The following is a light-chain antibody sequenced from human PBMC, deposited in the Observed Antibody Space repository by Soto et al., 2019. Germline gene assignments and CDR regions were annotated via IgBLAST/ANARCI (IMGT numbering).Light chain of an antibody. CDR3: QQYDNLPPYT. V-gene: IGKV1-33*01. CDR1: QDISNY. Sequence: DIQMTQSPSSLSASVGDRVTITCQASQDISNYLNLYQEKPGKAPKLLIYDASILENGAPARFSGSGFGTDFTFTISPLQPEDIATYYCQQYDNLPPYTFGQGTKLEIK. CDR2: DAS. J-gene: IGKJ2*01.